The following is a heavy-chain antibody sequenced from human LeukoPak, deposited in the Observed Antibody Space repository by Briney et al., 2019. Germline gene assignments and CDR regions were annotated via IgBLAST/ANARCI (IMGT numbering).Heavy chain of an antibody. D-gene: IGHD6-19*01. CDR3: ARQLRGEAVAGHLQPFDY. Sequence: SETLSLTCTVSGGSISSYYWNWIRQPPGKGLEWIRYIYYSGSTNSNPSLKRRVTISVDTSKNQFSLKLSSVTAADTAVYFCARQLRGEAVAGHLQPFDYWGQGTLVTVSS. J-gene: IGHJ4*02. CDR2: IYYSGST. CDR1: GGSISSYY. V-gene: IGHV4-59*08.